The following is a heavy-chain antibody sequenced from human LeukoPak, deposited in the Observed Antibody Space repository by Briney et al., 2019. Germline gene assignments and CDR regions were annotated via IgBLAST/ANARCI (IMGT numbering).Heavy chain of an antibody. V-gene: IGHV4-59*01. CDR1: GGSISSYY. D-gene: IGHD6-13*01. CDR2: IYYSGST. J-gene: IGHJ6*03. Sequence: PSETLSLTCTVSGGSISSYYWSWIRQPPRKGLEWIWYIYYSGSTNYNPSLKSRVTISVDTSKNQFSLKLSSVTAADTAVYYCARASSWTNYYYYYMDVWGKGTTVTVSS. CDR3: ARASSWTNYYYYYMDV.